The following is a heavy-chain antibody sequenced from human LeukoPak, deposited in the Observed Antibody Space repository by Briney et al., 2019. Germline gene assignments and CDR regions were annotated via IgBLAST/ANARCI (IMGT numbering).Heavy chain of an antibody. CDR1: GFTFSSSA. V-gene: IGHV3-30*01. CDR3: ARGSRWLQLEPLDW. CDR2: ISPDGSDQ. D-gene: IGHD5-24*01. J-gene: IGHJ4*02. Sequence: GGSLRLSCAASGFTFSSSAMHWVRQAPGKGLEWVAVISPDGSDQYYADSVKGRFTISRDKSKNTLYVQMNGLREDDTAVYYCARGSRWLQLEPLDWWGQGTLVTVSS.